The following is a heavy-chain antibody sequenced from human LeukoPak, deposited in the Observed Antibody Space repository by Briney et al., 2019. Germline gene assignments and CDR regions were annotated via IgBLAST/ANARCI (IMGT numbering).Heavy chain of an antibody. D-gene: IGHD6-19*01. V-gene: IGHV4-34*01. CDR3: ARDGQWLVPEGFDY. J-gene: IGHJ4*02. CDR2: IYYSGST. CDR1: GGSFSGYY. Sequence: SETLSLTCAVYGGSFSGYYWSWIRQPPGKGLEWIGSIYYSGSTYYNPSLKSRVTISVDTSKNQFSLKLSSVTAADTAVYYCARDGQWLVPEGFDYWGQGTLVTVSS.